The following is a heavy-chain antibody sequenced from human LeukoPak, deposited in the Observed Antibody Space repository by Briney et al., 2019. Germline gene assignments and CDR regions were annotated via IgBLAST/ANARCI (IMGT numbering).Heavy chain of an antibody. CDR2: IYSTGTT. V-gene: IGHV4-4*07. D-gene: IGHD5-12*01. J-gene: IGHJ5*02. Sequence: SETLSPTCTVSGGSMNQYYWSWIRQPAGKGLEWIGRIYSTGTTYYKPSLKSRVTMSVDTSHNQFFLKLNSVTAADTAVYYCAREARSGYEGFWSDPWGQGTVVTVSS. CDR3: AREARSGYEGFWSDP. CDR1: GGSMNQYY.